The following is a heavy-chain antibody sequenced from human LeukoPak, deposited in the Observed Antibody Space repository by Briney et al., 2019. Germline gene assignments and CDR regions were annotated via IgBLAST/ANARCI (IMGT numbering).Heavy chain of an antibody. CDR3: TRGRYGSES. CDR2: IYSSGNT. J-gene: IGHJ5*02. Sequence: GGSLRLSCAASGFTVSSNYMSWVRQAPGKGLEWVSVIYSSGNTYYADSVKGRFTISRDNSKNTVSLQVDSLRAEDTAVYYCTRGRYGSESWGQGTLVTVSS. D-gene: IGHD3-10*01. V-gene: IGHV3-53*01. CDR1: GFTVSSNY.